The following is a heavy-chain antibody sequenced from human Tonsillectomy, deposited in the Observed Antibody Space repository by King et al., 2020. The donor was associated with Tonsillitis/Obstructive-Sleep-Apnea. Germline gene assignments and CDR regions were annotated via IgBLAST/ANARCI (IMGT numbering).Heavy chain of an antibody. D-gene: IGHD3-3*01. CDR2: IYYSGST. CDR1: GGSISSGGYF. Sequence: VQLQESGPGLVKPSQTLSLTCTVSGGSISSGGYFWSWIRQHPGKGLEWIGYIYYSGSTSYNPSLESRLTISIDTSKNHFSLKLSSVTAADTAVYYCAIGVDYYYYMDVWGKGTTVTVSS. J-gene: IGHJ6*03. V-gene: IGHV4-31*03. CDR3: AIGVDYYYYMDV.